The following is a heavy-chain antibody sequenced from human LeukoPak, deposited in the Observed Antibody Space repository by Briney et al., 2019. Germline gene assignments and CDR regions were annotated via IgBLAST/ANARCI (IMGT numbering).Heavy chain of an antibody. CDR1: GGSISSSGFY. Sequence: PSETLSLTCTVSGGSISSSGFYWGWIRQSPGKGLEWIGSIYYSGSTTYNASLTSRVTISVDTSKNQFSLKGSTVTAADTAVYYCARSRPYGDWRAYDIWGQGTMVTVSS. V-gene: IGHV4-39*01. D-gene: IGHD4-17*01. CDR2: IYYSGST. J-gene: IGHJ3*02. CDR3: ARSRPYGDWRAYDI.